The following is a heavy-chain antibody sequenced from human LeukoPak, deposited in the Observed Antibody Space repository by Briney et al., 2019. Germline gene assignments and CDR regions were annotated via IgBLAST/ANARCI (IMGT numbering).Heavy chain of an antibody. CDR3: ARDWEQYRYAVLDY. V-gene: IGHV3-7*01. J-gene: IGHJ4*02. CDR2: INQDGSEK. CDR1: GFTFSGSC. Sequence: GGSLRLSCTASGFTFSGSCMSWVRQAPGKGLEWVANINQDGSEKYYVDSVKGRFTISRDNAKNSLYLQMNSPRAEDTAVYYCARDWEQYRYAVLDYWGQGTLVTVSS. D-gene: IGHD5-18*01.